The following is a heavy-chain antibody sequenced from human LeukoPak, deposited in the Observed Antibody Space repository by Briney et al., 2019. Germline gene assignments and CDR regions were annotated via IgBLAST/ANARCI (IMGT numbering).Heavy chain of an antibody. CDR1: GGSFSGYS. J-gene: IGHJ6*03. CDR3: ARVGSDYYFYMDV. D-gene: IGHD3-16*01. Sequence: SETLSLTCAVHGGSFSGYSWSWIRQPPGKGLEWIGDIDHSGSTNYSPSLNSRVTMSLDTSKNQFSLKLTYAQAADTAVYYCARVGSDYYFYMDVWGKGTTVTVSS. V-gene: IGHV4-34*01. CDR2: IDHSGST.